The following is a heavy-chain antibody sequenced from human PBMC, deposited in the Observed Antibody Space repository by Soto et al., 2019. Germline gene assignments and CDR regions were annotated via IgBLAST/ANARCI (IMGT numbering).Heavy chain of an antibody. V-gene: IGHV3-23*01. J-gene: IGHJ5*02. D-gene: IGHD1-1*01. Sequence: EVQLLESGGGLVQPGGSLRLSCAASGFTFVNYAMHWLRQAPGKGLEWVSSLSGRGEDTYYGDTVKGRFTISRDNLKNILFLQMNSLRVEDTAIYFCANDHRNVGWFDPWGQGTLVTVSS. CDR3: ANDHRNVGWFDP. CDR2: LSGRGEDT. CDR1: GFTFVNYA.